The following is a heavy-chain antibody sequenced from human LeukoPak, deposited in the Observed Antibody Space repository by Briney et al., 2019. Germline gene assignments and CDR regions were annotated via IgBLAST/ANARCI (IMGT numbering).Heavy chain of an antibody. CDR3: ARVRGITMIVVVISTIPVGYFDL. D-gene: IGHD3-22*01. Sequence: SHTLSLTCTVSGGSISSGGNYWSWIRQHPGKGLEWIGYIYYSGSTYYNQSLKRRVNISVATSKNQYSLKLSSVTAADTAVYYCARVRGITMIVVVISTIPVGYFDLWGRGTLVTVSS. V-gene: IGHV4-31*03. CDR2: IYYSGST. CDR1: GGSISSGGNY. J-gene: IGHJ2*01.